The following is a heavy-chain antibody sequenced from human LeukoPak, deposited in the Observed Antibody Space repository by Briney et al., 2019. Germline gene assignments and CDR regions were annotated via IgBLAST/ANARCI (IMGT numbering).Heavy chain of an antibody. Sequence: SETLSLTCTVSGGSISSYYWGWIRQPPGKGLEWIGSIYHSGSTYYNPSLKSRVTISVDTSKNQFSLKLSSVTAADTAVYYCASYDILLNAFDIWGQGTMVTVSS. CDR2: IYHSGST. CDR1: GGSISSYY. CDR3: ASYDILLNAFDI. D-gene: IGHD3-9*01. V-gene: IGHV4-38-2*02. J-gene: IGHJ3*02.